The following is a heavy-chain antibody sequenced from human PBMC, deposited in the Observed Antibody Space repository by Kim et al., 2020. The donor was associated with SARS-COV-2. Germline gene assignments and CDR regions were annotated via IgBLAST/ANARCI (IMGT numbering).Heavy chain of an antibody. Sequence: GESLKISCKGSGYSFTSYWIGWVRQMPGKGLEWMGIIYPGDSDTRYSPSFQGQVTISADKSISTAYLQWSSLKASDTAMYYCARQIPLYYYDILDAFDIWGQGTMVTVSS. CDR3: ARQIPLYYYDILDAFDI. D-gene: IGHD3-22*01. CDR1: GYSFTSYW. V-gene: IGHV5-51*01. J-gene: IGHJ3*02. CDR2: IYPGDSDT.